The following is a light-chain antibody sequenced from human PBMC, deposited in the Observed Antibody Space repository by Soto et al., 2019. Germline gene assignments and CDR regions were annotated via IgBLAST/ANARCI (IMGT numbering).Light chain of an antibody. CDR3: CSYAGSYTFVV. J-gene: IGLJ2*01. V-gene: IGLV2-11*01. CDR1: SSDVGGYNY. CDR2: DVS. Sequence: QSVLTQPRSVSGSRGQSVTISCTGISSDVGGYNYVSWYQQHPGKAPKLMIYDVSKRPSGVPDRFSGSKSGNTASLTISGLQAEDEADYYCCSYAGSYTFVVFGGGTKLTVL.